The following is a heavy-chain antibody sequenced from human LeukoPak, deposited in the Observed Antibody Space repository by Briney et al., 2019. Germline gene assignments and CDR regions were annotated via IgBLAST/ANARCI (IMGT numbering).Heavy chain of an antibody. D-gene: IGHD6-13*01. Sequence: SETLSLTCTVSGGSISSHYWSWIRQPPGKGLEWIGYIYYSGSTNYDPSLKSRVTISVDTSKNQFSLKLSSVTAADTAVYYCAREDSAAGYFWGQGTLVTVSS. V-gene: IGHV4-59*11. J-gene: IGHJ4*02. CDR3: AREDSAAGYF. CDR1: GGSISSHY. CDR2: IYYSGST.